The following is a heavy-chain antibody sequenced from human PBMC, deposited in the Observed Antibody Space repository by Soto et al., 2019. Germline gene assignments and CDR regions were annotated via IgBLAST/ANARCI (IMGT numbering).Heavy chain of an antibody. V-gene: IGHV1-2*02. CDR3: ATNTRLGPHYYYYAMDL. J-gene: IGHJ6*04. CDR2: MNPKSGGT. D-gene: IGHD1-26*01. Sequence: WPSVKGSCQASGYTFSAYYTPWLRQAPGQGIEWMGWMNPKSGGTYFAQKFQGRVTLTRDTSISTAYMEVNRLRSDDKAVYYCATNTRLGPHYYYYAMDLCGKGTTLTV. CDR1: GYTFSAYY.